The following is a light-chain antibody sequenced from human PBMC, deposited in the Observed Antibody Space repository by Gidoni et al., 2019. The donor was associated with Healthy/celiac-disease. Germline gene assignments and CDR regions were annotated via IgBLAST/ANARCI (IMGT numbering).Light chain of an antibody. CDR2: AAS. CDR3: QQSNSTPL. Sequence: DIQMTQSPSSLSASVGDRVTITCRARQSISSYLHWYQQKPGKAPKLLIYAASSLKSGVPSRFSGSGSGTDFTLTISSLQPEDFATYFCQQSNSTPLFGPGTKVDI. CDR1: QSISSY. J-gene: IGKJ3*01. V-gene: IGKV1-39*01.